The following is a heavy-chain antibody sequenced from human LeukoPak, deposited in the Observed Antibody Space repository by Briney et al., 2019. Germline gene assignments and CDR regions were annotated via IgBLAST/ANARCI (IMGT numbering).Heavy chain of an antibody. CDR3: AREGGYCSSTSCYEVPNAFDI. CDR1: GFTFSSYW. Sequence: GGSLGLSCAASGFTFSSYWMHWVRQAPGKGLVWVSRINSDGSSTSYADSVKGRFTISKDNAKNTLYLQMNSLRAEDTAVYYCAREGGYCSSTSCYEVPNAFDIWGQGTMVTVSS. D-gene: IGHD2-2*01. CDR2: INSDGSST. V-gene: IGHV3-74*01. J-gene: IGHJ3*02.